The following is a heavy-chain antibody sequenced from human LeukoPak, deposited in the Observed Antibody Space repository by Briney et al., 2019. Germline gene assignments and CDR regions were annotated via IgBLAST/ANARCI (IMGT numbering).Heavy chain of an antibody. J-gene: IGHJ3*02. CDR3: TREFLHVYYYDSSGYVRGAFDI. Sequence: ASVKVSCKASGYTFTGYYMHWVRQAPGQGLEWMGWINPNSGSTNYAQKFQGRVTMTRDTSISTAYMELSRLRSDDTAVYYCTREFLHVYYYDSSGYVRGAFDIWGQGTMVTVSS. D-gene: IGHD3-22*01. V-gene: IGHV1-2*02. CDR2: INPNSGST. CDR1: GYTFTGYY.